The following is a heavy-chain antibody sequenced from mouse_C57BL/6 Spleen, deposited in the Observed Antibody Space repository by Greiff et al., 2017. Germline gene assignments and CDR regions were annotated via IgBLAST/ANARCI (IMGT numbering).Heavy chain of an antibody. Sequence: QVQLKESGPGLVQPSQSLSITCTVSGFSLTSYGVHWVRQSPGKGLEWLGVIWSGGSTDYNAAFISRLSISTDNSKSQVFFKMNSLHADDTAIYYCARGNYGYDDDARDYWGQGTSVTVAS. CDR3: ARGNYGYDDDARDY. D-gene: IGHD2-2*01. J-gene: IGHJ4*01. CDR2: IWSGGST. CDR1: GFSLTSYG. V-gene: IGHV2-2*01.